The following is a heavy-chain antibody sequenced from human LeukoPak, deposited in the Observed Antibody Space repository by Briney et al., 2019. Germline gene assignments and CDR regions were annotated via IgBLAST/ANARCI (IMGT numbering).Heavy chain of an antibody. CDR3: ARGGEVVRGVIGLPHHYYMDV. CDR1: GGSFSGYS. D-gene: IGHD3-10*01. J-gene: IGHJ6*03. CDR2: INHSVST. Sequence: SETLSLTCAVYGGSFSGYSSSWIREPPGKGVWWIGEINHSVSTTYNPSLESRVTISVDTSPNQFSLKLSSLTAADTAVYYCARGGEVVRGVIGLPHHYYMDVWGKGTTVTVSS. V-gene: IGHV4-34*01.